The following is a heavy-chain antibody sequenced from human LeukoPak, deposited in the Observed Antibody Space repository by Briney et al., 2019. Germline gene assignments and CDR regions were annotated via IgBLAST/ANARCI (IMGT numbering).Heavy chain of an antibody. V-gene: IGHV1-2*02. CDR1: GYTFTGYY. CDR3: ARDLDAAAGPRDDY. D-gene: IGHD6-13*01. Sequence: ASVKVSCKASGYTFTGYYMHWVRQAPGQGLEWMGWINPNSGGTNYAQKFQGRVTMTRDTSISTAYMELSRLRSDDTAVYYCARDLDAAAGPRDDYWGQGTLVTVSS. J-gene: IGHJ4*02. CDR2: INPNSGGT.